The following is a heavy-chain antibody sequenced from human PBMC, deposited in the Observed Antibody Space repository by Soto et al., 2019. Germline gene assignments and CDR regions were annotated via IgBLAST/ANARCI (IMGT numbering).Heavy chain of an antibody. CDR1: GGSISSGGYY. V-gene: IGHV4-31*03. Sequence: QVQLQESGPGLVKPSQTLSLTCTVSGGSISSGGYYWSWIRQHPGKGLEWIGYIYYSGSTYYNPSLKSRVTISVDTSKNQFSLKLSSVTASDTAVYYCARVYDFWSGYYTDKRYFALWGRGTLGTVSS. CDR2: IYYSGST. D-gene: IGHD3-3*01. CDR3: ARVYDFWSGYYTDKRYFAL. J-gene: IGHJ2*01.